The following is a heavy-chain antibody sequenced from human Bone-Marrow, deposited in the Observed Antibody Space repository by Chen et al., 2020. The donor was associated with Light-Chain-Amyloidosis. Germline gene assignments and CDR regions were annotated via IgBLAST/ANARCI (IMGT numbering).Heavy chain of an antibody. CDR2: ISGSGGST. Sequence: EVQLLESGGGLVQPGGSLRLSCAASGFTFSSYAMSWVRQAPGKGLEWVSTISGSGGSTYYADSVKGRFTISRDNSKNTLYLQMNSLRAEDTAVYYCAKANLGYCSGGSCYYSILDYWGQGTLVPV. CDR1: GFTFSSYA. V-gene: IGHV3-23*01. CDR3: AKANLGYCSGGSCYYSILDY. D-gene: IGHD2-15*01. J-gene: IGHJ4*02.